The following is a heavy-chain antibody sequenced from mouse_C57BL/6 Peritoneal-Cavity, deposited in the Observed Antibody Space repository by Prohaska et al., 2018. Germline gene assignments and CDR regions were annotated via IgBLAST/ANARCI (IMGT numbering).Heavy chain of an antibody. CDR3: ARTLPESFDY. CDR1: GIDFSRYW. V-gene: IGHV4-1*01. J-gene: IGHJ2*01. CDR2: IKPDSSTI. Sequence: EVKLLQSGGGLVQPGGSLKLSCAASGIDFSRYWMSCVRRAPGKGLEWIGEIKPDSSTINYAPSLKDKFIISRDNAKNTLYMQMSKVRSEDTALYYCARTLPESFDYWGQGTTLTVSS. D-gene: IGHD1-1*01.